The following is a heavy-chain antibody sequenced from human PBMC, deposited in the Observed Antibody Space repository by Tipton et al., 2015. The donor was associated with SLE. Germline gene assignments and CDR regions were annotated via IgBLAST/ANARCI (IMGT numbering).Heavy chain of an antibody. CDR3: ARDLVSQGGVGNY. V-gene: IGHV4-59*12. J-gene: IGHJ4*02. Sequence: TLSLTCTVSGGSISSYYWSWIRQPPGKGLEWIRYIYYSGSTYYNPSLKSRVTISVDTSKNQFSLKLSSVTAADTAVYYCARDLVSQGGVGNYWGQGTLVTVSS. D-gene: IGHD3-16*01. CDR2: IYYSGST. CDR1: GGSISSYY.